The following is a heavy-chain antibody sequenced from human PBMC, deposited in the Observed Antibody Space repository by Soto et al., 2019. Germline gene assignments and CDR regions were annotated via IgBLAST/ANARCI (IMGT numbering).Heavy chain of an antibody. CDR1: GYTFTSYD. CDR3: AKDSLPGRTYGDYVSWFDP. V-gene: IGHV1-8*01. Sequence: ASVKVSCKASGYTFTSYDINWVRQATGQGLEWMGWMNPNSGNTGYAQKFQGRGTMTRNTSISTAYMELSSLRSEDTAIYYCAKDSLPGRTYGDYVSWFDPWGQGTLVTVSS. CDR2: MNPNSGNT. J-gene: IGHJ5*02. D-gene: IGHD4-17*01.